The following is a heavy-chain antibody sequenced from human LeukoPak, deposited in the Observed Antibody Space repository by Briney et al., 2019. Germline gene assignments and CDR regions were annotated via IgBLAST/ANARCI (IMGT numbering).Heavy chain of an antibody. CDR1: GGTFSSYA. CDR3: ARAVTYYYYMDV. V-gene: IGHV1-69*05. Sequence: ASVKVSCKASGGTFSSYAISWVRQAPGQGLEWMGGIIPIFGTANYAQKFQGRVTMTTDTSTSTAYMELRSLRSDDTAVYYCARAVTYYYYMDVWGKGTTVTVSS. CDR2: IIPIFGTA. J-gene: IGHJ6*03. D-gene: IGHD4-23*01.